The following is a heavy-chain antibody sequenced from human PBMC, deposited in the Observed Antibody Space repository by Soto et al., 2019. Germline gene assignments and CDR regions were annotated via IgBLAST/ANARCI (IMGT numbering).Heavy chain of an antibody. CDR1: GYTFTSYG. D-gene: IGHD3-9*01. J-gene: IGHJ6*02. V-gene: IGHV1-18*04. CDR3: ARGRYFGWLLPASYYYGMDV. Sequence: ASVKVSCKASGYTFTSYGISWVRQAPGQGLEWMGWISAYNGNTNYAQKLQGRVTMTTDTSTSTAYMELRSLRSDVTAVYYCARGRYFGWLLPASYYYGMDVWGQGTTVTVSS. CDR2: ISAYNGNT.